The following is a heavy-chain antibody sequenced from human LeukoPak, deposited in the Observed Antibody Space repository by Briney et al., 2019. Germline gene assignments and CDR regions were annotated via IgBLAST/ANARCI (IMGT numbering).Heavy chain of an antibody. V-gene: IGHV3-9*01. CDR2: ISWNSANI. Sequence: PGRSLRLSCEASGFTFDDYAMHWVRQAPGKGLEWVSGISWNSANIAYGDSVKGRFTVSRDNAKNTLYLQLNSLRADDTAVYYCARGLSYAVAYGDYWGQGTLVTVSS. CDR1: GFTFDDYA. J-gene: IGHJ4*02. CDR3: ARGLSYAVAYGDY. D-gene: IGHD6-19*01.